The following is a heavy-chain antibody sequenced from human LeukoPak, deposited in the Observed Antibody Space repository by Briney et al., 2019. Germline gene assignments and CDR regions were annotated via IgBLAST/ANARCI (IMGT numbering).Heavy chain of an antibody. V-gene: IGHV1-69*13. Sequence: SVKVSCKASGGTFSSYAISWVRQAPGQGLEWMGGIIPIFGTANYAQKFQGRVTITADESTSTAYMELSSLRSEDTAVYYCARDGPPDILTGYSIGNWFDPWGQGTLVTVSS. CDR1: GGTFSSYA. J-gene: IGHJ5*02. D-gene: IGHD3-9*01. CDR3: ARDGPPDILTGYSIGNWFDP. CDR2: IIPIFGTA.